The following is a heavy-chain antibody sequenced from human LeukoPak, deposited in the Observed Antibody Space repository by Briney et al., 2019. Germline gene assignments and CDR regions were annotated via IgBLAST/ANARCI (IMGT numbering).Heavy chain of an antibody. Sequence: SGGSLRLSCATFGFTFSSYAMSWVRQAPGKGLEWVSAISGGGGSTFYADSVKGRFTISRDKSKNTLYLQMNSLRAEDPAVYCGAKARYFNRGTCYPGLDFDFGGRGTLDSVPS. J-gene: IGHJ4*02. D-gene: IGHD2/OR15-2a*01. V-gene: IGHV3-23*01. CDR3: AKARYFNRGTCYPGLDFDF. CDR2: ISGGGGST. CDR1: GFTFSSYA.